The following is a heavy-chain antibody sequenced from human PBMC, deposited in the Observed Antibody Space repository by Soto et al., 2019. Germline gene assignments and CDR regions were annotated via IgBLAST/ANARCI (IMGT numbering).Heavy chain of an antibody. CDR2: ISGSGDRA. CDR3: AKDDYQLTNSPDY. CDR1: GFTFTNYA. Sequence: GGSLRLSCTASGFTFTNYAMHWVRQAPGKGLEWVSAISGSGDRANYADSVKGRFTVSRDTSKNTLYLQINRLRAEDSAVYYCAKDDYQLTNSPDYWGQGTLVTVSS. V-gene: IGHV3-23*01. D-gene: IGHD4-17*01. J-gene: IGHJ4*02.